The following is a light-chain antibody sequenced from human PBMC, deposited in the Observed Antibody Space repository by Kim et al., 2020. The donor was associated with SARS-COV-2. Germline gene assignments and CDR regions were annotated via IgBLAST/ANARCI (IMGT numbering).Light chain of an antibody. CDR1: QTVRSNL. V-gene: IGKV3-20*01. J-gene: IGKJ1*01. Sequence: PGESANLPCRAGQTVRSNLLAWYQRKPGQATRLLIYGAASRATGIPDRFSGRGAGTEFTLTIRRLEPEDFAVYYCQQYGSSPPWTFGQGTKVDIK. CDR2: GAA. CDR3: QQYGSSPPWT.